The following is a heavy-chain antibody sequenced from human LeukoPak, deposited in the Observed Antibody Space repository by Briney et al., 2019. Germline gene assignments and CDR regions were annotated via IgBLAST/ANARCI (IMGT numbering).Heavy chain of an antibody. D-gene: IGHD3-10*01. CDR3: AKDRGGVYYGSGSYYFGY. V-gene: IGHV3-23*01. CDR2: ISGSGGST. Sequence: GGSLRLSCAASGFTFSSYAMSWVRQAPGKGLEWVSAISGSGGSTYYADSVKGRFTISRDNSKNTLYLQMNSLRAEDTAVYYCAKDRGGVYYGSGSYYFGYWGQGTLVTVSS. J-gene: IGHJ4*02. CDR1: GFTFSSYA.